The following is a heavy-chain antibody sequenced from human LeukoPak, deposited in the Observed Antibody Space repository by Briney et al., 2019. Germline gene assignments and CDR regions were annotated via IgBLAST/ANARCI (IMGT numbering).Heavy chain of an antibody. V-gene: IGHV3-53*01. J-gene: IGHJ3*01. CDR2: IRSGGST. CDR3: AREGSGRTAYNDGLDV. CDR1: GFTVSSSY. Sequence: PGVSLRLSCAASGFTVSSSYMTWVRQAPGKGLEWVSVIRSGGSTVYADSVKGRFTTSRDNSKNTLYLQLNSLRAEDTAVYYCAREGSGRTAYNDGLDVWGQGTMVTVSS. D-gene: IGHD3-10*01.